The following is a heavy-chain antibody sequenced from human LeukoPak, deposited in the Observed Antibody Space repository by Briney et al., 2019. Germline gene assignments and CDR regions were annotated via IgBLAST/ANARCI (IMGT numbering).Heavy chain of an antibody. Sequence: GGSLRLSCAASGFTFSSYGMHWVRQAPGKGLEWVAFIRYDGSNKYYADSVKGRFTISRDNSKNTLYLQMNSLRDEDTAVYYCAKVVRSGYDFDYWGQGTLVTVSS. J-gene: IGHJ4*02. CDR2: IRYDGSNK. CDR1: GFTFSSYG. V-gene: IGHV3-30*02. CDR3: AKVVRSGYDFDY. D-gene: IGHD5-12*01.